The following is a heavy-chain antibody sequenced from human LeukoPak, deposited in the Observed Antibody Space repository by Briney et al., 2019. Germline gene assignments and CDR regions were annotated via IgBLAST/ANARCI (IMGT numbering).Heavy chain of an antibody. Sequence: PGRSLRLSCAASGFTFSSHAMNWVRQAPGKGLEWVAVISYDGSNKYYVDSVKGRFTISRDNSKNTLYLQMNSLRAEDTAVYYCARVVTSSLRDWFDPWGQGTLVTVSS. CDR2: ISYDGSNK. CDR1: GFTFSSHA. J-gene: IGHJ5*02. D-gene: IGHD3-10*01. CDR3: ARVVTSSLRDWFDP. V-gene: IGHV3-30*04.